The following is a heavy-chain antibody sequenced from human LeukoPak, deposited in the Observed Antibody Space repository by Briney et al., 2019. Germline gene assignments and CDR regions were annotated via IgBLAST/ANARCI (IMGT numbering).Heavy chain of an antibody. J-gene: IGHJ4*02. CDR1: GFTFSSYA. Sequence: GGSLRLSCAASGFTFSSYAMHWVRQAPGKGLEWVAVISYDGSNKYYADSVKGRFTISRDNSKNTLYLQMNSLRAEDTAVYYCAKDKKGSTIAAALYWGQGTLVTVSS. V-gene: IGHV3-30-3*01. CDR3: AKDKKGSTIAAALY. CDR2: ISYDGSNK. D-gene: IGHD6-13*01.